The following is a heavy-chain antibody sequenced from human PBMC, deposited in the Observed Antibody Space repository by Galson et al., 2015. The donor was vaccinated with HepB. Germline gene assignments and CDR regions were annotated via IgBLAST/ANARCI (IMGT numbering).Heavy chain of an antibody. Sequence: SLRLSCAASGFTFDDYAMHWVRQAPGKGLEWVSGISWNSGSIGYADSVKGRFTISRDNAKNSLYLQMNSLRAEDTALYYCAKSGYCSGGSCYEFGAFDIWGQGTMVTVSS. V-gene: IGHV3-9*01. CDR1: GFTFDDYA. J-gene: IGHJ3*02. CDR3: AKSGYCSGGSCYEFGAFDI. CDR2: ISWNSGSI. D-gene: IGHD2-15*01.